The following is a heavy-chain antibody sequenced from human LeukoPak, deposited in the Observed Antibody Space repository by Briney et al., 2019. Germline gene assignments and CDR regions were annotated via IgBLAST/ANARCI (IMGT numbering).Heavy chain of an antibody. CDR1: GYSFTTYA. Sequence: ASVKVSCKASGYSFTTYAINWVRQAPGQGLEWMGRISAYNGNTNYAQKLQGRVTMTTDTSTSTAYMELRSLRSDDTAVYYCARDDQWAAADYWGQGTLVTVSS. CDR2: ISAYNGNT. D-gene: IGHD6-25*01. J-gene: IGHJ4*02. CDR3: ARDDQWAAADY. V-gene: IGHV1-18*01.